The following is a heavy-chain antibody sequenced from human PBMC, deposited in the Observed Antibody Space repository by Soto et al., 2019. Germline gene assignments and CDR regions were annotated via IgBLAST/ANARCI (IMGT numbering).Heavy chain of an antibody. CDR3: ARGEYDFWSGYYKGNWFDP. Sequence: QVQLVQSGAEVKKPGASVKVSCKASGYTFTSYGISWVRQAPGQGLEWMGWISAYNGNTNYAQKLQGRVTMTTDTSTSTAYMELRSLRSDDTAVYYCARGEYDFWSGYYKGNWFDPWGQGTLVTVSS. V-gene: IGHV1-18*01. D-gene: IGHD3-3*01. CDR1: GYTFTSYG. J-gene: IGHJ5*02. CDR2: ISAYNGNT.